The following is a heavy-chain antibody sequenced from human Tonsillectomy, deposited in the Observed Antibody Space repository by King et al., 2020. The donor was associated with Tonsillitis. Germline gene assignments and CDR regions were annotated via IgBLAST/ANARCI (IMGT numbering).Heavy chain of an antibody. V-gene: IGHV4-38-2*01. CDR3: AGLRVVGPAATTLCYY. D-gene: IGHD2-2*01. CDR2: IYHSGST. J-gene: IGHJ4*02. CDR1: GYSISSGYY. Sequence: VQLQESGPGLVKPSETLSLTCAVSGYSISSGYYWGWNRQPPGKGLEWIGSIYHSGSTYYNPSLKSRVTISVDTSKNQFSLKLSSVTAADTAVYSGAGLRVVGPAATTLCYYCGQGALGTVSS.